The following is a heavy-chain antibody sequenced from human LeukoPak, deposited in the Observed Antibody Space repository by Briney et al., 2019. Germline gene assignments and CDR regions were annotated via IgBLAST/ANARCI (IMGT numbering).Heavy chain of an antibody. CDR2: ISSSSSTI. CDR3: ARGGGSYSFNLLGFDP. J-gene: IGHJ5*02. D-gene: IGHD1-26*01. Sequence: GGSLRLSCAASGFTFSSYWMNWVRQAPGKGLEWVSYISSSSSTIYYADSVKGRFTISRDNAKNSLYLQMNSLRAEDTAVYYCARGGGSYSFNLLGFDPWGQGTLVTVSS. CDR1: GFTFSSYW. V-gene: IGHV3-48*01.